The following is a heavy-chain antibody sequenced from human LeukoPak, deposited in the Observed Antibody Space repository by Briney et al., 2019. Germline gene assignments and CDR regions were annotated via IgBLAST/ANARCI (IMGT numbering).Heavy chain of an antibody. CDR1: GYTFTSYD. CDR3: TRSGFGGGVHFDY. D-gene: IGHD3-16*01. CDR2: MNPNSGDT. J-gene: IGHJ4*02. V-gene: IGHV1-8*01. Sequence: ASVMVSCKASGYTFTSYDINWVRQATGQGLEWMGWMNPNSGDTGYVEKFQGRVTMTRDTSITTAYMELSSLRSEDTGVYYCTRSGFGGGVHFDYWGQGTPVTVSS.